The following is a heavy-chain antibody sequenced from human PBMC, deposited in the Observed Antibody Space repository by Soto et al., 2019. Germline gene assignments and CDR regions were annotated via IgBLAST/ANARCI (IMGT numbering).Heavy chain of an antibody. CDR1: GGSISSSSYY. CDR3: ARRVYCSSTSCYSGYYYYYGMDV. Sequence: SETLSLTCTVSGGSISSSSYYWGWIRQPPGKGLEWIGSIYYSGSTYYNPSLKSRVTISVDTSKNQFSLKLSSVTAADTAVYYCARRVYCSSTSCYSGYYYYYGMDVWGQGTTVTVS. D-gene: IGHD2-2*01. CDR2: IYYSGST. J-gene: IGHJ6*02. V-gene: IGHV4-39*01.